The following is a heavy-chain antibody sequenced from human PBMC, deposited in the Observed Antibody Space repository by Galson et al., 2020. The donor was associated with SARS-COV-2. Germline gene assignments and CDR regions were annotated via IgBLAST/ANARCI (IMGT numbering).Heavy chain of an antibody. CDR3: ARVDFGFGSGNYFAVNP. J-gene: IGHJ5*02. CDR2: IYYSGST. CDR1: GGYISTFY. V-gene: IGHV4-59*01. Sequence: SETLSLTCSVSGGYISTFYWSWIRQPPGKGLEWIAYIYYSGSTNYNPSLRSRVTISVDTSRNQFSLKLSSVTAADTAVYYCARVDFGFGSGNYFAVNPWGQGTLVTVSS. D-gene: IGHD3-10*01.